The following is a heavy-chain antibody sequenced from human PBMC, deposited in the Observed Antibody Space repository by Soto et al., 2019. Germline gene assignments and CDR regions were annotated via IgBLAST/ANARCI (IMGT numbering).Heavy chain of an antibody. CDR2: ISVSSDNT. D-gene: IGHD3-10*01. J-gene: IGHJ4*02. V-gene: IGHV3-23*01. Sequence: EVQLLESGGGLVQPGGSLRLFCAASGFTFSNYAMNWVRQAPGKGLEWVSGISVSSDNTFYADSVKGRFTISRDNSKSTLFLQMNSLRAVDTALYYCAKDSDTKRGPDYWGQGTLVTVSS. CDR3: AKDSDTKRGPDY. CDR1: GFTFSNYA.